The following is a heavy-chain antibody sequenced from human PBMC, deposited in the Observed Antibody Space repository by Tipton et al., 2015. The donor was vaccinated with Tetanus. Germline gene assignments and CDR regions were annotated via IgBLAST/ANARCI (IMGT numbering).Heavy chain of an antibody. Sequence: SLRLSCAAPGFTVSSNYMSWVRQAPGKGLEWVSVIYSGGSTYYADSVKGRFTISRDNSKNTLYLQMNSLRAEDTAVYHCAKDQYYYGSGSYDYWGQGTLVTVSS. CDR1: GFTVSSNY. CDR3: AKDQYYYGSGSYDY. D-gene: IGHD3-10*01. J-gene: IGHJ4*02. CDR2: IYSGGST. V-gene: IGHV3-53*01.